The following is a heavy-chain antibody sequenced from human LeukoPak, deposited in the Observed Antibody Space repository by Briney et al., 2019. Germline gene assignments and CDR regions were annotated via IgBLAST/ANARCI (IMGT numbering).Heavy chain of an antibody. CDR2: KNPNSGST. J-gene: IGHJ4*02. V-gene: IGHV1-8*01. Sequence: WASVKVSCKTSGYTFTNYDINWVRQATGQGLEWMGWKNPNSGSTDYAQKFQGRVTMTRDTSISTAYMELSSLRSEDTALYYCARGVATNYWGQGTLVTVSS. D-gene: IGHD1-1*01. CDR3: ARGVATNY. CDR1: GYTFTNYD.